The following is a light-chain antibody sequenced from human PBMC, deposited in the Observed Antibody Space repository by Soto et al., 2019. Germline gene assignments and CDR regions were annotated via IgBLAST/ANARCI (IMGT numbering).Light chain of an antibody. CDR1: QSVSSS. CDR2: DAS. V-gene: IGKV3-11*01. CDR3: QQPSYWPPEVT. J-gene: IGKJ3*01. Sequence: EIVLTQSPDTLSLSPGERATLSCRASQSVSSSLAWYQQKPGQAPRLLIYDASNRATGIPARFSGSGSGTDLTLTISSLEPEDFAVYSCQQPSYWPPEVTLGPGTKVDIK.